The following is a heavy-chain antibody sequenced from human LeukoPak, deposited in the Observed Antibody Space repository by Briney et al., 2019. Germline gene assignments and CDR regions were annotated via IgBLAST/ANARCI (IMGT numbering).Heavy chain of an antibody. CDR1: GFTFSSYA. CDR2: ISSSSSYI. D-gene: IGHD2-2*01. J-gene: IGHJ4*02. V-gene: IGHV3-21*01. CDR3: ARDPSSRDCSSTSCYEMLDY. Sequence: GRSLRLSCAASGFTFSSYAMNWVRQAPGKGLEWVSSISSSSSYIYYADSVKGRFTISRDNAKNSLYLQMNSLRAEDTAVYYCARDPSSRDCSSTSCYEMLDYWGQGTLVTVSS.